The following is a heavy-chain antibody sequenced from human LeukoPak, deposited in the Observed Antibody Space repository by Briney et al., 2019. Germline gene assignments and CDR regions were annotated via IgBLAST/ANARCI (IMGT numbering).Heavy chain of an antibody. CDR2: IKQDGSEK. CDR1: GFTFSSYR. Sequence: PGGSLRLSCAASGFTFSSYRMTWVRQAPGKGLEWVANIKQDGSEKYYVDSVKGRFTISRDNAKNSLYLQMNSLRAEDTAVYYCARDALRRLVWGSYRYPWFDPWGQGTLVTVSS. V-gene: IGHV3-7*01. J-gene: IGHJ5*02. D-gene: IGHD3-16*02. CDR3: ARDALRRLVWGSYRYPWFDP.